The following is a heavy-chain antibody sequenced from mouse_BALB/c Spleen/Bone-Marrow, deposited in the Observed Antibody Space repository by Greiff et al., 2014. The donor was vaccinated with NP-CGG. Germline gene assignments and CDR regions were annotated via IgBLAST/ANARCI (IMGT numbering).Heavy chain of an antibody. J-gene: IGHJ4*01. D-gene: IGHD2-3*01. CDR3: AHDGLLPGMDY. CDR2: IFPGDNST. V-gene: IGHV1-85*01. CDR1: GYTLTSYD. Sequence: VQLQQSGAELVKPGASVKLSCKASGYTLTSYDINWVRQRPEQGLEWIGWIFPGDNSTKYNEKFKGKATLTTDKSSSTTYMQLSRLTSEDSAVYFCAHDGLLPGMDYWGQGTSVTVSS.